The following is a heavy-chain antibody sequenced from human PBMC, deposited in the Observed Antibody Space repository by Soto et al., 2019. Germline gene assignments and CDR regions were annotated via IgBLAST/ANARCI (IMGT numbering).Heavy chain of an antibody. CDR1: GYTFTSYG. V-gene: IGHV1-18*01. D-gene: IGHD5-18*01. Sequence: ASVKVSCKTSGYTFTSYGISWVRQAPGQGLEWMGWISAYNGNTNYAQKLQGRVTMTRDTSTSTVYMEPSSLRSEDTAVYYCARERLGYSYGYVDYWGQGTLVTVSS. CDR2: ISAYNGNT. J-gene: IGHJ4*02. CDR3: ARERLGYSYGYVDY.